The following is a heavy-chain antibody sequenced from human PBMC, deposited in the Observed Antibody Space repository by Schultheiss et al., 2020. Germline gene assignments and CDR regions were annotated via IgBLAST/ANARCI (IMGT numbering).Heavy chain of an antibody. V-gene: IGHV3-21*04. CDR3: ARVQERFLEWLADY. CDR1: GFTFSSYS. D-gene: IGHD3-3*01. J-gene: IGHJ4*02. Sequence: GGSLRLSCAASGFTFSSYSMNWVRQAPGKGLQWVSSFSHGHRPIYCADSVKGRFTISRDNGKKSLDLQMSSLRSEDTAVYYCARVQERFLEWLADYWGQGTLVTVS. CDR2: FSHGHRPI.